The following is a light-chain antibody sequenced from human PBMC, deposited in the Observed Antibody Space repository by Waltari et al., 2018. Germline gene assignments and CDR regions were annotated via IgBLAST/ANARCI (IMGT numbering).Light chain of an antibody. CDR3: MQSLQSPFT. V-gene: IGKV2-28*01. Sequence: DIVMTQSPLSLPVTPGEPASIPCRPSQTLLSSNGYNYLDWYLQRPGQSPQLLIYLGSLRASGVPDRFSGSGSGTDFTLKISTVEAEDVGVYYCMQSLQSPFTFGPGTQVDIK. J-gene: IGKJ3*01. CDR2: LGS. CDR1: QTLLSSNGYNY.